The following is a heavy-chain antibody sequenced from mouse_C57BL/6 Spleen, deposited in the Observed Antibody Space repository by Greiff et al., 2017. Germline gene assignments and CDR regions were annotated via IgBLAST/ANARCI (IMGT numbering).Heavy chain of an antibody. CDR2: INPNNGGT. CDR3: ARSSAGNYFDY. J-gene: IGHJ2*01. Sequence: VQLQQSGPELVKPGASVKISCKASGYTFTDYYMNWVKQSHGKSLEWIGDINPNNGGTSYNQKFKGKATLTVDKSSSTAYMELRRLTSEDSAVCYCARSSAGNYFDYWGQGTTLTVSS. D-gene: IGHD6-1*01. CDR1: GYTFTDYY. V-gene: IGHV1-26*01.